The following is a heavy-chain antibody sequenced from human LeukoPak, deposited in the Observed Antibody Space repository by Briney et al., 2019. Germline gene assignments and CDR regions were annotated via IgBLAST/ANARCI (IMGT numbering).Heavy chain of an antibody. CDR3: ARGQRIAVAGTAWFDP. V-gene: IGHV3-48*04. J-gene: IGHJ5*02. Sequence: GGSLSLSCAASGFIFSSYNINWVRQAPGKGLEWVSYISSSGYTIYYADSVKGRFTISRDNAKNSLYLQMNSLRAEDTAVYYCARGQRIAVAGTAWFDPWGQGTLVTVSS. D-gene: IGHD6-19*01. CDR2: ISSSGYTI. CDR1: GFIFSSYN.